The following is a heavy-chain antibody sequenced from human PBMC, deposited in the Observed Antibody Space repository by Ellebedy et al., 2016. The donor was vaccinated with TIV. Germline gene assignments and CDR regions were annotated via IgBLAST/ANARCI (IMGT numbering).Heavy chain of an antibody. CDR2: VYYSGST. Sequence: MPSETLSLTCSVSGGSINNYYWSWIRQPPGKGLEWIGYVYYSGSTNYKPSLKSRLTISVDTSKKQFFLKLTSVTAADTAVYYCARAYNYGSRIYPPGVWGQGTLVTVSS. J-gene: IGHJ4*02. V-gene: IGHV4-59*01. CDR3: ARAYNYGSRIYPPGV. CDR1: GGSINNYY. D-gene: IGHD3-10*01.